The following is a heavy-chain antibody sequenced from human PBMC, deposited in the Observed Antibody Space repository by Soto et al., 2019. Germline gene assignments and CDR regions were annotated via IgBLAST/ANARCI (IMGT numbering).Heavy chain of an antibody. Sequence: QLQLQESGPGLVKPSETLSLTCTVSGGSISSSSYYWGWIRQPPGKGLEWIGSIYYSGSTYYNPSLKSRVTISVDTSKNQFSLKLSSVTAADTAVYYCARLTAAGDSSGYYYEYFQHWGQGTLVTVSS. CDR3: ARLTAAGDSSGYYYEYFQH. J-gene: IGHJ1*01. CDR2: IYYSGST. CDR1: GGSISSSSYY. V-gene: IGHV4-39*01. D-gene: IGHD3-22*01.